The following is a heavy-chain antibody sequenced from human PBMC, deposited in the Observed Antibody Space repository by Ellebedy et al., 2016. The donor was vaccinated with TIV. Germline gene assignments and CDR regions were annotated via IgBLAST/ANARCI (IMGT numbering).Heavy chain of an antibody. CDR2: INSDGSST. Sequence: GESLKISXAASGFTFSSYWMHWVRQAPGKGLVWVSRINSDGSSTSYADSVKGRFTISRDNAKNTLYLQMNSLRAEDTAVYYCGAFDIWGQGTMVTVSS. J-gene: IGHJ3*02. V-gene: IGHV3-74*01. CDR1: GFTFSSYW. CDR3: GAFDI.